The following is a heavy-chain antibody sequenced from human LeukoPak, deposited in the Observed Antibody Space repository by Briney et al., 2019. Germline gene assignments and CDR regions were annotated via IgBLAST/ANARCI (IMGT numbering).Heavy chain of an antibody. V-gene: IGHV3-23*01. D-gene: IGHD2/OR15-2a*01. CDR2: ISGSTGKT. CDR1: GFTFSNSA. CDR3: AKGAFRGMDV. Sequence: GGSLRLSCAASGFTFSNSAMSWVRQAPGKGLEWVSAISGSTGKTFYADSVKGRFAISGDDSKNTLYLQMNSLRAGDTAVYYCAKGAFRGMDVWGQGTTVTVSS. J-gene: IGHJ6*02.